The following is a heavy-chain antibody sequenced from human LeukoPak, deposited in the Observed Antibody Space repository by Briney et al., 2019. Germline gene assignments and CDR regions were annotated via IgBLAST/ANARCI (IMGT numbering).Heavy chain of an antibody. D-gene: IGHD5-18*01. V-gene: IGHV1-18*01. CDR1: GYTFTSYG. CDR3: ARVQAMVNGNYYYYSMDV. J-gene: IGHJ6*02. CDR2: ISAYNGNT. Sequence: GASVKVSCKASGYTFTSYGISWVRQAPGQGLEWMGWISAYNGNTNYAQKLQGRVTMTTDTSTSTAYMELRSLRSDDTAVYYCARVQAMVNGNYYYYSMDVWGQGTTVTVSS.